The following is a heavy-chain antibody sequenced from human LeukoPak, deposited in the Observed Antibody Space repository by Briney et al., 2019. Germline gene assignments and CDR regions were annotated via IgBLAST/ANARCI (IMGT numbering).Heavy chain of an antibody. J-gene: IGHJ4*02. CDR2: IYYSGST. CDR3: ARYTHSSGYYYEDDY. V-gene: IGHV4-39*07. D-gene: IGHD3-22*01. CDR1: GGSISSSSYY. Sequence: SETLSLTCTVSGGSISSSSYYWGWIRQPPGKGLEWIGSIYYSGSTYYNPSLKSRVTISVDRSKNQFSLKLSSVTAADTAVYYCARYTHSSGYYYEDDYWGQGTLVTVSS.